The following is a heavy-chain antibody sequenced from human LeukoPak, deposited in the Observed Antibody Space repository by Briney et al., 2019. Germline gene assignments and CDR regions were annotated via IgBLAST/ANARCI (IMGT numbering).Heavy chain of an antibody. CDR2: ITWVSATI. V-gene: IGHV3-9*01. CDR1: GFIFNDYA. CDR3: AKQGPYCSSTSCSHAFNV. Sequence: GRSLRLSCAASGFIFNDYAMHWVRQTPGKGLDWVSGITWVSATIDYADSVKGRFTISRDKAKKSLYLQMNSLRAEDTALYYCAKQGPYCSSTSCSHAFNVWGQGTMVTVS. J-gene: IGHJ3*01. D-gene: IGHD2-2*01.